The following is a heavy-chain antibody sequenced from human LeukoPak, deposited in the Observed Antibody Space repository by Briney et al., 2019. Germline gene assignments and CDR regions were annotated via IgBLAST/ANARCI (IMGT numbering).Heavy chain of an antibody. CDR3: ARDLGTMVRGVIAY. Sequence: NPGGSLRLSCAASGFTFSSYSMNWVRQAPGKGLEWVSSISSSSSSYIYYADSVKGRFTISRDNAKNSLYLQMNSLRAEDTAVYYCARDLGTMVRGVIAYWGQGTLVTVSS. CDR2: ISSSSSSYI. J-gene: IGHJ4*02. D-gene: IGHD3-10*01. V-gene: IGHV3-21*01. CDR1: GFTFSSYS.